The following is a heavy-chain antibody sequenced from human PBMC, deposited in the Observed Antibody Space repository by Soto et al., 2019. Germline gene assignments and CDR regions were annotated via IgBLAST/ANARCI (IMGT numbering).Heavy chain of an antibody. CDR1: GFTVSSNY. Sequence: GGSLRLSCAASGFTVSSNYMSWVRQAPGKGLEWVSYISSSSSTIYYADSVKGRFTISRDNAKNSLYLQMNSLRAEDTAVYYCARASTVTSVGWFDPWGQGTLVTVSS. V-gene: IGHV3-48*01. D-gene: IGHD4-4*01. CDR3: ARASTVTSVGWFDP. CDR2: ISSSSSTI. J-gene: IGHJ5*02.